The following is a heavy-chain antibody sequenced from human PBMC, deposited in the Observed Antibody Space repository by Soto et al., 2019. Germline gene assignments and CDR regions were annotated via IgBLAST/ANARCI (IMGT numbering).Heavy chain of an antibody. J-gene: IGHJ4*02. Sequence: EVQLVESGGGLVQPGGSLRLSCAASGFRFSSFGMNWVRQAPGKGLEWVSYISYDSSKPIYYAESVKGRFTISRDNAKNSLDLQMNSLRAEDTAVYYCARDLWDDLAGGESDYWGQGTLVIVSS. V-gene: IGHV3-48*01. CDR2: ISYDSSKPI. CDR1: GFRFSSFG. CDR3: ARDLWDDLAGGESDY. D-gene: IGHD3-16*01.